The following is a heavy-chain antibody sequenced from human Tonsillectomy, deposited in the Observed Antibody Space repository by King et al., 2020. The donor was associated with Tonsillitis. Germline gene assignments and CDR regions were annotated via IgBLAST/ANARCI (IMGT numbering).Heavy chain of an antibody. CDR1: GGSISSGDYY. CDR2: IYYSGST. D-gene: IGHD3-22*01. J-gene: IGHJ5*02. V-gene: IGHV4-30-4*01. CDR3: ARDMNYFDSSGYPPFNWFDP. Sequence: LQLQESGPGLVKPSQTLSLTCTVSGGSISSGDYYWSWIRQPPGKGLEWIGYIYYSGSTYYNPSLKSRVTISVDTSKKQFSLKLSSVTAADTAVYYCARDMNYFDSSGYPPFNWFDPWGQGTLVTVSS.